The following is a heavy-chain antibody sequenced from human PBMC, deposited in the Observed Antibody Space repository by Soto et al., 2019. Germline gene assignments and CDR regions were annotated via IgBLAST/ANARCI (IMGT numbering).Heavy chain of an antibody. V-gene: IGHV4-4*02. Sequence: LRRPPSLTCAVSGVSISINDWWSWVRQPPGKGLEWIGEIFHSGSTSYNPSLDSRVTISVDKSKNQISLKLNSVTAADTAVYYCARVTNSRFDPWGQGTPVTVSS. D-gene: IGHD5-18*01. CDR3: ARVTNSRFDP. CDR1: GVSISINDW. J-gene: IGHJ5*02. CDR2: IFHSGST.